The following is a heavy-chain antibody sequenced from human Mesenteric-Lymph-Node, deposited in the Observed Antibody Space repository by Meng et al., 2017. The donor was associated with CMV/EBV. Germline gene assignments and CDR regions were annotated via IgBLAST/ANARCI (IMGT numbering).Heavy chain of an antibody. CDR1: FTGYY. CDR3: ARGWRYEYCSSTSCPHLDY. J-gene: IGHJ4*02. Sequence: FTGYYMHWVRQAPGQGLEWMGWINPNSGGTNYAQKFQGRVTMTRDTSISTAYMELSRLRSDDTAVYYCARGWRYEYCSSTSCPHLDYWGQGTLVTVSS. CDR2: INPNSGGT. V-gene: IGHV1-2*02. D-gene: IGHD2-2*01.